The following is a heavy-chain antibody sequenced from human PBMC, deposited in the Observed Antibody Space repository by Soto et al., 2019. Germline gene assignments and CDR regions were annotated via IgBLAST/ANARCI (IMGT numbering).Heavy chain of an antibody. V-gene: IGHV4-34*01. CDR2: INHSGST. D-gene: IGHD1-26*01. Sequence: PSETLSLTCAVYGGSFSGCYWSWIRQPPGKGLEWIGEINHSGSTNYNPSLKSRVTISVDTSKNQFSLKLSSVTAADTAVYYCARGRWGGSYLGYWGQGTLVTLSS. J-gene: IGHJ4*02. CDR3: ARGRWGGSYLGY. CDR1: GGSFSGCY.